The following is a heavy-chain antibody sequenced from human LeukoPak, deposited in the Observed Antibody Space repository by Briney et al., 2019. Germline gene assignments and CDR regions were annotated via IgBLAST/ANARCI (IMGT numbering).Heavy chain of an antibody. Sequence: QPGGTLRLSCAASGFTFSSYAMSWVRQAPGKGLEWVSAISGSGGSTYYADSVKGRFTISRDNSKNTLYLQMNSLRAEDTAVYYCAKDSAVAGAFDYWGQGTLVTVSS. CDR2: ISGSGGST. D-gene: IGHD6-19*01. CDR1: GFTFSSYA. CDR3: AKDSAVAGAFDY. V-gene: IGHV3-23*01. J-gene: IGHJ4*02.